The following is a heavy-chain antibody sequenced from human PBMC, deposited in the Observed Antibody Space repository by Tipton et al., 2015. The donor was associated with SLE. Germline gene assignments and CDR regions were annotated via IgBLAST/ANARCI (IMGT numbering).Heavy chain of an antibody. D-gene: IGHD2-15*01. CDR1: GGSIGSSSYY. CDR3: ARDIVVVVAATLGTDRLGAFDI. J-gene: IGHJ3*02. Sequence: TLSLTCTVSGGSIGSSSYYWGWIRQPPGKGLEWIGSIYYSGSTYYNPSLKSRVTISVDTSKNQFSLKLSSVTAADTAVYYCARDIVVVVAATLGTDRLGAFDIWGQGTMVTVSS. CDR2: IYYSGST. V-gene: IGHV4-39*07.